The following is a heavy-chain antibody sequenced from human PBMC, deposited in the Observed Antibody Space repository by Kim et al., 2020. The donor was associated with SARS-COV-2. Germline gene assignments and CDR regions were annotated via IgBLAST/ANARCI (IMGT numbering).Heavy chain of an antibody. CDR2: IYSGGST. CDR3: ARASGSYDDFDY. J-gene: IGHJ4*02. CDR1: GFTVSSNY. Sequence: GGSLRLSCAASGFTVSSNYMSWVRQAPGKGLEWVSVIYSGGSTYYADSVKGRFTISRDNSKNTLYLQMNSLRAEDTAVYYCARASGSYDDFDYWGQGPLVTVSS. V-gene: IGHV3-53*01. D-gene: IGHD1-26*01.